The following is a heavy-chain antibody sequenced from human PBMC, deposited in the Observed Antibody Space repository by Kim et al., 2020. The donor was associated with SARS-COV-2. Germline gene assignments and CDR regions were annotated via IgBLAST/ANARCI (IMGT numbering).Heavy chain of an antibody. V-gene: IGHV3-23*01. CDR3: ANRPTLGVKYYVES. D-gene: IGHD2-8*01. CDR2: ISAGAGSTT. CDR1: GFTFSNYA. J-gene: IGHJ4*02. Sequence: GGSLRLSCAASGFTFSNYAMTWVRQAPGKGLEWVSIISAGAGSTTYYAESVKGRVTISRDYSKNTLFLQRNSMRAEDTALYYCANRPTLGVKYYVESWGQGTLVTVSS.